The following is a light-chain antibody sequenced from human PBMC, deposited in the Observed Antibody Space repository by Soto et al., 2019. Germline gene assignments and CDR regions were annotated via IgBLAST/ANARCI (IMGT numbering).Light chain of an antibody. CDR3: SSYTSCSTPSYV. CDR2: DVS. V-gene: IGLV2-14*01. J-gene: IGLJ1*01. Sequence: QSALTQPASVSGSPGQSITISCTGTSSDVGGYNYVSWYQQHPGKAPKLMIYDVSNRPSGVSNRFSGSKSGNTASLTISGLQAEDEADYYCSSYTSCSTPSYVFGPGTKVTVL. CDR1: SSDVGGYNY.